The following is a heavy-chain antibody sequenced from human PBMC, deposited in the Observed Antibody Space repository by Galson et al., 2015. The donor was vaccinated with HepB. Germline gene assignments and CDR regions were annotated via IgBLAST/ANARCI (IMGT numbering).Heavy chain of an antibody. V-gene: IGHV2-5*02. CDR3: AHNNATSGLRH. CDR1: GFSLGTAG. D-gene: IGHD3-10*01. Sequence: PALVKPTQTLTLTCTFSGFSLGTAGVAWIRQPPGKALEWLAYIYWDDDKQYSPSLKSRLTIARDSSKNQVVLTMTNMDPVDTATYYCAHNNATSGLRHWGQGTLVIVSS. CDR2: IYWDDDK. J-gene: IGHJ1*01.